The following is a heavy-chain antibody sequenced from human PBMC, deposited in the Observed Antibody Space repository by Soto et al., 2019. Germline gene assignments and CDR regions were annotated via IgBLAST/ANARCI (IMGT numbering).Heavy chain of an antibody. J-gene: IGHJ4*02. CDR1: GGSVNTDYW. V-gene: IGHV4-4*02. CDR3: ARGVSYRWVY. D-gene: IGHD3-16*02. CDR2: VHHSGTT. Sequence: LSETLSLTCAFSGGSVNTDYWWSWVRQPPGKGLEWIGEVHHSGTTNYIQSLTSRLTTSVDKSANQVSLELTSVAAADTAVYYCARGVSYRWVYWGQGILVTVSS.